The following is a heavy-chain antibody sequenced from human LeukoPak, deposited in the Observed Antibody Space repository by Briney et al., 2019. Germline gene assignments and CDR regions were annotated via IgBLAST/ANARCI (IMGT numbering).Heavy chain of an antibody. CDR3: ARVTGYMIEDYFDY. J-gene: IGHJ4*02. CDR2: IYYSGST. V-gene: IGHV4-39*07. Sequence: PSETLSLTCTVSGGSISSSSYYWGWIRQPPGKGLEWIGSIYYSGSTYYNPSLKSRVTISVDTSKNQFSLRLSSVTAADTAVYYCARVTGYMIEDYFDYWGQGTLVTVSS. CDR1: GGSISSSSYY. D-gene: IGHD3-22*01.